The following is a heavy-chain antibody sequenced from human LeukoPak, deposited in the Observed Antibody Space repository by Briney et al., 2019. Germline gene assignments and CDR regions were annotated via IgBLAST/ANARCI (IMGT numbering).Heavy chain of an antibody. J-gene: IGHJ5*02. CDR1: GYTFSSYG. D-gene: IGHD3-9*01. V-gene: IGHV1-18*01. CDR2: ISTYNGDT. Sequence: ASVKVSCKTSGYTFSSYGINWVRQAPGQGLEWMGWISTYNGDTHYARKLQGRVTMTTDTSTSTAYMELRSLKSDDTAVYYCVRGILSDDTLTGPWGQGTLVTVSS. CDR3: VRGILSDDTLTGP.